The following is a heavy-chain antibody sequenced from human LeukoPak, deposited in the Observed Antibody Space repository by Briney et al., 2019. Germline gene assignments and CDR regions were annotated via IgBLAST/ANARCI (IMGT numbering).Heavy chain of an antibody. CDR3: ARDWVFGSSAADAFDI. CDR1: GFTVSSNS. J-gene: IGHJ3*02. V-gene: IGHV3-53*01. CDR2: IYSNNT. Sequence: PGGSLRLSCTVSGFTVSSNSMSWVRQAPGKGLEWVSFIYSNNTHYSDSVKGRFTISRDNSKNTLYLQMNSLRAEDTAVYYCARDWVFGSSAADAFDIWGQGTMVTVSS. D-gene: IGHD2-2*01.